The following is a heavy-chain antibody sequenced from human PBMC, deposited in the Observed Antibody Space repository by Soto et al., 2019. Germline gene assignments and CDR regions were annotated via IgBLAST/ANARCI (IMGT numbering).Heavy chain of an antibody. CDR2: ISGSTSYT. D-gene: IGHD6-13*01. V-gene: IGHV3-11*06. Sequence: TWVRQAPGKGLEWVSYISGSTSYTNYADSVKGRFTISRDNAKNSLFLQMRSLGVEDTAVYYCARGRHIAAPGTDWLDPWGQGTLVTVSS. CDR3: ARGRHIAAPGTDWLDP. J-gene: IGHJ5*02.